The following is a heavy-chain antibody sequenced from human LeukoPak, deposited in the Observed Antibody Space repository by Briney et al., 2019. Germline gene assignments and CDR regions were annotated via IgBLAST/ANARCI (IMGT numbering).Heavy chain of an antibody. CDR2: ISGSGGST. CDR1: GFTFSSYA. Sequence: GGSLRLSCAASGFTFSSYAMSWVRPPPGKGLEWVSAISGSGGSTYYADSVKGRFTISRDNSKNTLYLQMNSLRAEDTAVYYCAKDRESGSYLFDYWGQGTLVTVSS. J-gene: IGHJ4*02. V-gene: IGHV3-23*01. CDR3: AKDRESGSYLFDY. D-gene: IGHD1-26*01.